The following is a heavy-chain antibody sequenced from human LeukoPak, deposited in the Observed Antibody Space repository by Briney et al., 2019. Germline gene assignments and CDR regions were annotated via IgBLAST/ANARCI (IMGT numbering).Heavy chain of an antibody. CDR3: ARDSSSMGATSFNYYYYGMDV. D-gene: IGHD1-26*01. CDR2: IYYSGST. V-gene: IGHV4-30-4*01. J-gene: IGHJ6*02. Sequence: SETLSLTCTVSGGSISSGDYYWSWIRQPPGKGLEWIGYIYYSGSTYYNPSLKSRVTISVDTSKNQFSLKLSSVTAADTAVYYCARDSSSMGATSFNYYYYGMDVWGQGTTVTVSS. CDR1: GGSISSGDYY.